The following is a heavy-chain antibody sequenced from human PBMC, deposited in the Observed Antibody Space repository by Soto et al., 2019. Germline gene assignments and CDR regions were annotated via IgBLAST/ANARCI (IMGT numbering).Heavy chain of an antibody. Sequence: QVQLVQSGAEVKKPGASVKVSCKASGYTFTSYDINWVRQATGQGLEWMGWMNPNSGNTGYAQKFQGRVTMTRNTSISTAYMELSSLRSEDTAVYYCARGTLIYDFWSGYQGFYGMDVWGQGTTVTVSS. D-gene: IGHD3-3*01. CDR2: MNPNSGNT. CDR3: ARGTLIYDFWSGYQGFYGMDV. J-gene: IGHJ6*02. V-gene: IGHV1-8*01. CDR1: GYTFTSYD.